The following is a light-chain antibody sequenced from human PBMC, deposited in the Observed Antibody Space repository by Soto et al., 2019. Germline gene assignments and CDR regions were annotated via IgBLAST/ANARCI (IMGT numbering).Light chain of an antibody. CDR3: QQYEAYANT. V-gene: IGKV1-16*02. CDR1: RGVSLN. CDR2: AAS. J-gene: IGKJ2*01. Sequence: DIRMTQSPSSLSASVGDRVTITCRASRGVSLNLAWFQQTPGKAPKSLIYAASSLQSGGSSNFSGSGSGTEFTLTISSLPHEDFATCYSQQYEAYANTFGQGTKLESK.